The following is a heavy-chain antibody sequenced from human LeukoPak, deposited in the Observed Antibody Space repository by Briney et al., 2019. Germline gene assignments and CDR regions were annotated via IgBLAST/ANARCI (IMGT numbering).Heavy chain of an antibody. CDR2: IYYSGST. CDR3: ARGYFIGYSSSWFDY. Sequence: PSETLSLTCTVSGGSISSYYWSWIRQPPGKGLEWIGYIYYSGSTNYNPSLKSRVTISVDTSKNQFSLKLSSVTAADTAVYYCARGYFIGYSSSWFDYWGQGTLVTVSS. D-gene: IGHD6-13*01. CDR1: GGSISSYY. V-gene: IGHV4-59*12. J-gene: IGHJ4*02.